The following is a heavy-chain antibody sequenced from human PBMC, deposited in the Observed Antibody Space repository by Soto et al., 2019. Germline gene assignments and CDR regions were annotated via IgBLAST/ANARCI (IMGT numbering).Heavy chain of an antibody. D-gene: IGHD6-19*01. J-gene: IGHJ4*02. Sequence: GESLKISCKGSGYSFTSYWIAWVRQMPGKGLEWMGIIYLSDSDTRYCPSFQGRVTISADKSISTAYLQWSSLKASDTAMYYCARYSSGWPYYFDYWGQGTLVTVSS. CDR2: IYLSDSDT. CDR3: ARYSSGWPYYFDY. V-gene: IGHV5-51*01. CDR1: GYSFTSYW.